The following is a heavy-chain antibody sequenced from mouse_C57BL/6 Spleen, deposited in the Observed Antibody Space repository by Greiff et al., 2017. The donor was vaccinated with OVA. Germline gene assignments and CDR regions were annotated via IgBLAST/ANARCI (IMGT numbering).Heavy chain of an antibody. J-gene: IGHJ3*01. D-gene: IGHD1-1*01. CDR3: AREYYGSSYGFAY. CDR1: GYTFTSYW. CDR2: IDPSDSYT. Sequence: QVQLQQSGAELVLPGASVKLSCKASGYTFTSYWMHWVKQRPGQGLEWIGEIDPSDSYTNYNQQFKGKFTLTVAKSSSTAYMQLSSLTSEDSAVYYCAREYYGSSYGFAYWGQGTLVTVSA. V-gene: IGHV1-69*01.